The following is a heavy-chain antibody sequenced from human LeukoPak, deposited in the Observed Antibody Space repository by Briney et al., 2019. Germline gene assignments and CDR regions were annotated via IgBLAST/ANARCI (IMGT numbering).Heavy chain of an antibody. V-gene: IGHV1-2*06. CDR1: GYTFTSLY. CDR3: ARDSYDKRFDY. D-gene: IGHD5-18*01. CDR2: IDPNRGDR. Sequence: ASVKVSCKTSGYTFTSLYIHWVRQAPGQGLEWMGRIDPNRGDRKFAQRFQDRVTFTTDASISTAYMELSSLGSDDTAVYYCARDSYDKRFDYWGQGTLVTVSP. J-gene: IGHJ4*02.